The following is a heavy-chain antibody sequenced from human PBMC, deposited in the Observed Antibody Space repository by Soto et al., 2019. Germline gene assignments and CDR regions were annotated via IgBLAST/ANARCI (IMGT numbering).Heavy chain of an antibody. CDR3: ARTFYFVSGKKSVPLNYSSYGREV. CDR1: GGSISSSSYY. Sequence: ETLSLTCTVSGGSISSSSYYWGWIRQPPGKGLEWIGSIYYSGSTYYNPSLKSRVTISVDTSKNQFSLKLSSVTAADTAVYYCARTFYFVSGKKSVPLNYSSYGREVGGKGTRVTVSS. CDR2: IYYSGST. V-gene: IGHV4-39*01. J-gene: IGHJ6*04. D-gene: IGHD3-10*01.